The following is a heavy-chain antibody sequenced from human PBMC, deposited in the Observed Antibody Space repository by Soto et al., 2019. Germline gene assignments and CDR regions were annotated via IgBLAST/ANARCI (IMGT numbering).Heavy chain of an antibody. CDR1: GGTFSNYG. Sequence: ASVKVSCKASGGTFSNYGISWVRQAPGQGPEWLGGIIPLFGTANYAQRFQGRVTITADEPTSTAYMELSSLRSEDTAVYYCARPRSYYYDSSAERAFDIWGQGTMVTVSS. CDR3: ARPRSYYYDSSAERAFDI. D-gene: IGHD3-22*01. J-gene: IGHJ3*02. CDR2: IIPLFGTA. V-gene: IGHV1-69*13.